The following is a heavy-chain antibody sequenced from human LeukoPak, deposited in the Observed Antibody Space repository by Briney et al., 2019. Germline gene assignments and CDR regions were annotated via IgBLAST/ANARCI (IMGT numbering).Heavy chain of an antibody. CDR1: GFSFSDHY. CDR2: INSDGSTT. CDR3: ARVATGSYDWFDP. V-gene: IGHV3-74*01. D-gene: IGHD3-10*01. J-gene: IGHJ5*02. Sequence: GGSLRLSCAASGFSFSDHYIDWVRQAPGKGLVWVSRINSDGSTTSYADSVKGRFTISRDNSKNTLYLQMNSLRAEDTAVYFCARVATGSYDWFDPWGQGTLVTVSS.